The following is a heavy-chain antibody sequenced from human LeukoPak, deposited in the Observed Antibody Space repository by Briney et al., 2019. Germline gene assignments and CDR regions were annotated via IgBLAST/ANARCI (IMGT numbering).Heavy chain of an antibody. D-gene: IGHD3-22*01. Sequence: SETLSLTCAVYGGSFSGYYWNWIRQPPGKGLEWIGEINHSGSTNYNPSLKSRVTISEDTSKNQFSLKLSSVTAADTAVYYCARYDRRAFDIWGQGTMVTVSS. J-gene: IGHJ3*02. CDR1: GGSFSGYY. CDR2: INHSGST. CDR3: ARYDRRAFDI. V-gene: IGHV4-34*01.